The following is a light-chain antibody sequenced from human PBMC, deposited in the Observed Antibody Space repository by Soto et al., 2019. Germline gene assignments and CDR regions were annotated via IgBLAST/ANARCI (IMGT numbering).Light chain of an antibody. CDR3: QHYSTVWA. CDR1: QSISRG. Sequence: IQMTQSPSTLSSSFGDRLTITCRASQSISRGLAWYQQKPGKAPNVLIYDASTLESGVPSRFSGSGSGTEFTLTISSLQPEDFATYYCQHYSTVWAFGQGTKVDI. V-gene: IGKV1-5*01. J-gene: IGKJ1*01. CDR2: DAS.